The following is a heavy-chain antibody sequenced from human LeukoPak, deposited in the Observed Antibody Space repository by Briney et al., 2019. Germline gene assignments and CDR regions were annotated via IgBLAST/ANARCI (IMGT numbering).Heavy chain of an antibody. V-gene: IGHV3-23*01. CDR2: ISGSGDTT. J-gene: IGHJ4*02. D-gene: IGHD2-2*01. CDR3: AKVGARGCSSSTCFIY. CDR1: GFTFRSYA. Sequence: GGSLRLSRAASGFTFRSYAMSWVRQAPGKGLEWVSAISGSGDTTYYADSVKGRFTISRDNSKNTLYLQMNSLRPEDTAVYYCAKVGARGCSSSTCFIYWGQGTLVTVSS.